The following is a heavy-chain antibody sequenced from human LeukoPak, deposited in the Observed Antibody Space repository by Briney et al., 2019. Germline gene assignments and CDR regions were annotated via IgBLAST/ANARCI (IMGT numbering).Heavy chain of an antibody. V-gene: IGHV3-23*01. CDR1: GFTFSSYA. J-gene: IGHJ4*02. D-gene: IGHD3-22*01. Sequence: GGSLRLSCAAYGFTFSSYAMSWVRQAPGKGVEGVSRVSGSGGYTYYAGSVKGRFTISRDNSKNTLYLQMNSLRAEDTAIYYCAKDRPNYYDSSGHYYRRDGDYWGQGTLVTVSS. CDR3: AKDRPNYYDSSGHYYRRDGDY. CDR2: VSGSGGYT.